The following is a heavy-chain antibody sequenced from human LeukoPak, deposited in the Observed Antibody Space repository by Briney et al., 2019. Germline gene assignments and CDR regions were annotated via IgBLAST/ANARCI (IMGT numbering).Heavy chain of an antibody. J-gene: IGHJ4*02. CDR1: GFTFSTFA. CDR3: AARPGEVAVPFDY. Sequence: GRSLRLSWAASGFTFSTFAMTWVRQAPGKGLEWVSLISGSGGIIYYADSVNGRFTISRDNSKNTLYLHMHSLRAEDTAVYYCAARPGEVAVPFDYWGQGTLVPVSS. D-gene: IGHD2-15*01. V-gene: IGHV3-23*01. CDR2: ISGSGGII.